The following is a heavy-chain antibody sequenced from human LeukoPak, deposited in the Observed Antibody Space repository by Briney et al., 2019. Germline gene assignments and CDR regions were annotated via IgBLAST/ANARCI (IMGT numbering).Heavy chain of an antibody. CDR2: IYYSGST. CDR1: GGSISSSSYY. CDR3: ARPYQPRVTYYYYYYMDV. V-gene: IGHV4-39*01. D-gene: IGHD2-2*01. J-gene: IGHJ6*03. Sequence: PSETLSLTCTVSGGSISSSSYYWGWIRQPPGKGLEWIGSIYYSGSTYYNPSLKSRVTISVDTSKNQFSLKLGSVTAADTAVYYCARPYQPRVTYYYYYYMDVWGKGTTVTVSS.